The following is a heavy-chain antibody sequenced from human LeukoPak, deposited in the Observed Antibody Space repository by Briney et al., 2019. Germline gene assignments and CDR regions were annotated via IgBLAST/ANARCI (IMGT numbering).Heavy chain of an antibody. D-gene: IGHD3-10*01. CDR2: IYYSGST. CDR3: ARGGFFLDY. V-gene: IGHV4-59*01. J-gene: IGHJ4*02. Sequence: SETLSLTCTVSRASISTYYWSWIRQPPGKGLEWIGYIYYSGSTNYNPSLKSRVTISVDTSKNQLSLKLSSVTAADTAVYYCARGGFFLDYWGQGTLVTVSS. CDR1: RASISTYY.